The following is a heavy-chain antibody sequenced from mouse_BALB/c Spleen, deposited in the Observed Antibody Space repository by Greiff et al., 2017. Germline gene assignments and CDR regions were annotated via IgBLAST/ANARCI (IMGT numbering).Heavy chain of an antibody. V-gene: IGHV1-7*01. J-gene: IGHJ2*01. Sequence: QVQLQQSGAELAKPGASVKMSCKASGYTFTSYWMHWVKQRPGQGLEWIGYINPSTGYTEYNQKFKDKATLTADKSSSTAYMQLSSLTSEDSAVYYCARDYYGNYPYYFDYWGQGTTLTVSS. CDR3: ARDYYGNYPYYFDY. D-gene: IGHD2-1*01. CDR1: GYTFTSYW. CDR2: INPSTGYT.